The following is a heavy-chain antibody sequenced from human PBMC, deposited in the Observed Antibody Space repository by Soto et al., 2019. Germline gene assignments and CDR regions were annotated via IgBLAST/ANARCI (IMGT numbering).Heavy chain of an antibody. Sequence: GGSLRLSCAASGFTFSSYSMNWVRQAPGKGLEWVSYISSSSSTIYYADSVKGRFTISRDNAKNSLYLQMNSLRAEDTAVYYCARFLSSRYGDYELYYFDYWGQGTLVTVSS. J-gene: IGHJ4*02. D-gene: IGHD4-17*01. V-gene: IGHV3-48*01. CDR1: GFTFSSYS. CDR2: ISSSSSTI. CDR3: ARFLSSRYGDYELYYFDY.